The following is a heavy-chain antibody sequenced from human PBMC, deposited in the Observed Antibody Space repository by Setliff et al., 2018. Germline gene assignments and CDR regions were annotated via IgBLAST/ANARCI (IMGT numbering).Heavy chain of an antibody. CDR3: AREGYYDILTGSPGTRYGMDV. D-gene: IGHD3-9*01. Sequence: ASVKVSCKASGYSFTSYTIHRARQAPGQGLEWMGWIRPGNGNTAYSQKIQDRVTITRDTSASTAYMELSSLRSEDTAVYYFAREGYYDILTGSPGTRYGMDVWGQETTVTVSS. CDR2: IRPGNGNT. CDR1: GYSFTSYT. J-gene: IGHJ6*02. V-gene: IGHV1-3*01.